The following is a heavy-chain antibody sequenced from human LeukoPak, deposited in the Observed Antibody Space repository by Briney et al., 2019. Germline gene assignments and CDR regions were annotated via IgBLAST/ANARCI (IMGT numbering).Heavy chain of an antibody. CDR2: INHSGST. D-gene: IGHD1-1*01. V-gene: IGHV4-34*01. Sequence: SETLSLTCAVYGGSFSGYYWSWIRQPPGKGLEWIGEINHSGSTNYNPSLKSRVTISVDTSKNQFSLKLSSVTAADTAVYYCARFIFFGSSWNRRFDYWGQGTLVTVSS. CDR1: GGSFSGYY. CDR3: ARFIFFGSSWNRRFDY. J-gene: IGHJ4*02.